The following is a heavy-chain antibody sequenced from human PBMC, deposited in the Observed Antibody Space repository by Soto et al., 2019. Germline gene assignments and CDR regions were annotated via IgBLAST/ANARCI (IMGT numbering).Heavy chain of an antibody. J-gene: IGHJ5*02. CDR2: IYSDGTT. CDR3: ARDCSGGSCYPALGA. V-gene: IGHV3-53*01. Sequence: VPLVESGGGLIQPGGSLTLSCAASGFAVSNTYMSWVRQAPGRGLEWVSFIYSDGTTCYADSVKGRFTISRDTSKNTLSLQMNSLRAEDTAVYYCARDCSGGSCYPALGAWGQGTLVTVSS. CDR1: GFAVSNTY. D-gene: IGHD2-15*01.